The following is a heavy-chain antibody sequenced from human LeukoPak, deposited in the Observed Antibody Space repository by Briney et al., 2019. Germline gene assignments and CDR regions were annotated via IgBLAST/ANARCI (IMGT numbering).Heavy chain of an antibody. J-gene: IGHJ4*02. CDR1: GFTVSSNY. D-gene: IGHD1-26*01. Sequence: PGGSLRLSCAASGFTVSSNYMSWVCQAPGKGLEWVSVIYSGGSTYYADSVKGRFTISRDNSKNTLYLHMNSLRGEDTAVYYCARFPGATAFDYWGQGTLVTVSS. V-gene: IGHV3-53*01. CDR2: IYSGGST. CDR3: ARFPGATAFDY.